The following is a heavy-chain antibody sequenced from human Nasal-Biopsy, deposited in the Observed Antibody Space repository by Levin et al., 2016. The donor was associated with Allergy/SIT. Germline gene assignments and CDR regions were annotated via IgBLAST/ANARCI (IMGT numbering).Heavy chain of an antibody. J-gene: IGHJ1*01. D-gene: IGHD4-17*01. CDR3: AKDRVPDYGDAQYFQY. Sequence: GESLKISCVTSGFTFSSYAISWVRQAPGKGLEWVSAISDSGVSTYYADSVKGRFTISRDNSKNTLYLQMNSLRPEDTAIYYCAKDRVPDYGDAQYFQYWGQGTLVTVSS. CDR1: GFTFSSYA. V-gene: IGHV3-23*01. CDR2: ISDSGVST.